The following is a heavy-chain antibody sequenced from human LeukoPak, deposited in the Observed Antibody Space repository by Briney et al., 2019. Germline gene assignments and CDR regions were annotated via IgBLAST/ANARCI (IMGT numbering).Heavy chain of an antibody. CDR1: GFTFSSYW. CDR2: INSDGSDT. Sequence: GGSLRLCCVASGFTFSSYWMHWVRQVAGKGLVWVSRINSDGSDTTYADSVKGRFTISRGNAKNTLDLQINSLRAEDTAVYYCARDFRRYFDYWGQGTLVTVSS. CDR3: ARDFRRYFDY. J-gene: IGHJ4*02. V-gene: IGHV3-74*01.